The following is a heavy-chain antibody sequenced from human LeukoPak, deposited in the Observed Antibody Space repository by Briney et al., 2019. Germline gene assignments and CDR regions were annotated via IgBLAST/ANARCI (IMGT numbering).Heavy chain of an antibody. Sequence: GGSLRLSCAASGFTFSSYWMSWVRQAPGKGLEWVANIKQDGSEKYYVDSVKGRFTISRDNAKNSLYLQVNSLRAEDTAVYYCARGPDGSSGWYYYYGMDVWGKGTTVTVSS. V-gene: IGHV3-7*03. J-gene: IGHJ6*04. CDR1: GFTFSSYW. CDR3: ARGPDGSSGWYYYYGMDV. CDR2: IKQDGSEK. D-gene: IGHD6-19*01.